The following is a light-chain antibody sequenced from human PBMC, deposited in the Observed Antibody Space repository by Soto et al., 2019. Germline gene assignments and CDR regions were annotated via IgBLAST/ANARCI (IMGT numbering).Light chain of an antibody. V-gene: IGKV3-15*01. J-gene: IGKJ1*01. CDR2: GAS. CDR3: QQYNNWLWT. CDR1: QSVNSN. Sequence: EIVMMQSPATLSVSPGERATLSCRASQSVNSNLAWYQQKPGQAPRLLIYGASTRATGIPARFSGSGSGTEFTLTISSLQSEDFAVYYCQQYNNWLWTFGQGTKVEIK.